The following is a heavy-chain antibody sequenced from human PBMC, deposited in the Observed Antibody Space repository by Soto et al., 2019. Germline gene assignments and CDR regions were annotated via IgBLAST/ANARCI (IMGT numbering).Heavy chain of an antibody. Sequence: EVQLVESGGGLVQPGGSLKLSCAASGFSLSDSVMHWVRQTSGKGLEWVGRIRSKVNTYATAYAASVKGRFTISRDDSIGTTYLQMNSLKAEDTAVYYCTRRRDWTAMDPLDYWGQGTLVTVSS. D-gene: IGHD5-18*01. J-gene: IGHJ4*02. CDR3: TRRRDWTAMDPLDY. V-gene: IGHV3-73*02. CDR2: IRSKVNTYAT. CDR1: GFSLSDSV.